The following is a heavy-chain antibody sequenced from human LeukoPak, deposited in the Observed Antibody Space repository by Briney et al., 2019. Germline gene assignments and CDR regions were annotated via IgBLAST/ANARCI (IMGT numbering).Heavy chain of an antibody. CDR3: ARVSVVPAGFDP. CDR2: INPNSGGT. Sequence: ASVKVSCKASGSTFSSYDINWVRQATGQGLEWMGWINPNSGGTNYAQKFQGRVTMTRDTSISTAYMELSRLRSDDTAVYYCARVSVVPAGFDPWGQGTLVTVSS. CDR1: GSTFSSYD. J-gene: IGHJ5*02. D-gene: IGHD2-2*01. V-gene: IGHV1-2*02.